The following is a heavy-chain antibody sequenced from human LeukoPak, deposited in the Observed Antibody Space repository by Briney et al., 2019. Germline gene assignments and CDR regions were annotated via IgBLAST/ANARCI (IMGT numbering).Heavy chain of an antibody. CDR1: GFTFSSYA. D-gene: IGHD3-22*01. J-gene: IGHJ3*02. CDR2: ISGSGGST. Sequence: PGASLSLSCAASGFTFSSYAMSWVRQAPGKGLEWVSAISGSGGSTYYADSVKGRFTISRDNSKNTLYLQMNSLRAEDTAVYYCAKGETYYYDSSGSCAFDIWGQGTMVTVSS. V-gene: IGHV3-23*01. CDR3: AKGETYYYDSSGSCAFDI.